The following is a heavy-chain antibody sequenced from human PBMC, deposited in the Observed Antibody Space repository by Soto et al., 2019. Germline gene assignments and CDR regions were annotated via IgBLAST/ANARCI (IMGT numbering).Heavy chain of an antibody. Sequence: QVQLVESGGGVVQPGRSLRLSCAASGFTFSSYGMHWVRQAPGKGLEWVAVISSDGSNKYYADSVKGRFTISRAHSKNRLYLQMNGLRAEDTAVYYCAKDSSNPYYYYGMDVWGQGTTVTVSS. V-gene: IGHV3-30*18. CDR1: GFTFSSYG. D-gene: IGHD7-27*01. CDR2: ISSDGSNK. J-gene: IGHJ6*02. CDR3: AKDSSNPYYYYGMDV.